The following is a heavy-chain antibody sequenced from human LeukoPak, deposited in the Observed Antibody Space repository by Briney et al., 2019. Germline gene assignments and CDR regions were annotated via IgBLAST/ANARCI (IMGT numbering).Heavy chain of an antibody. CDR2: IYSGDSGVST. D-gene: IGHD6-6*01. Sequence: GGSLRLSCAASGFSVSNTYMSWVRQAPGKGLEWVSVIYSGDSGVSTYYADSVKGRFTIARHNSKNTLYLQMSSLRAEDTAVYFCARSAARLRYYYAMDVWGQGTTVTVCS. J-gene: IGHJ6*02. CDR3: ARSAARLRYYYAMDV. V-gene: IGHV3-53*04. CDR1: GFSVSNTY.